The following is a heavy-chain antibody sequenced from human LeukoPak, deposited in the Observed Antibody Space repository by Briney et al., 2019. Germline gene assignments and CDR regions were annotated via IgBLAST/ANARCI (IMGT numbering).Heavy chain of an antibody. J-gene: IGHJ3*02. CDR1: GGSISSSSYY. CDR2: IYYSGST. Sequence: SETLSLTCTVSGGSISSSSYYWGWIRQPPGKGLEWIGSIYYSGSTYYNPSLKSRVTISVDTSKNQFSLKLSSVTAADTAVYYCARHSDTFAVTTPRDGFDIWGPGTRVTVSS. V-gene: IGHV4-39*01. D-gene: IGHD4-17*01. CDR3: ARHSDTFAVTTPRDGFDI.